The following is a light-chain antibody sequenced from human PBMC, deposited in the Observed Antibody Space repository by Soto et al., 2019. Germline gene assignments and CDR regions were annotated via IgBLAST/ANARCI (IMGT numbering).Light chain of an antibody. CDR2: EVS. CDR3: SSFTNSNTWV. Sequence: QLVLTQPASVSGSPGQSITISCTGTSSDVGGYNYVSWYQQSPGTAPKLIIYEVSNRPSGVPDRFSGSKSGNTASLTISGLQAEDEADYYCSSFTNSNTWVLGGGTKVTVL. J-gene: IGLJ3*02. CDR1: SSDVGGYNY. V-gene: IGLV2-18*02.